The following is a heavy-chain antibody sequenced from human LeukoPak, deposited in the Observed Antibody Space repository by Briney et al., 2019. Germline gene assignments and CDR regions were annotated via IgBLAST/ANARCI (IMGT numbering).Heavy chain of an antibody. CDR1: GFTFSSYA. J-gene: IGHJ6*03. D-gene: IGHD1-26*01. CDR2: ISGSGGST. Sequence: PGGSLRLSCAASGFTFSSYAMSWVRQAPGKGLEWVSAISGSGGSTYYADSVKGRFTISRDNSKNTLYLQMNSLRAEDTAVYYCAKARVGAFSRCAMDVWGKGTTVTVSS. CDR3: AKARVGAFSRCAMDV. V-gene: IGHV3-23*01.